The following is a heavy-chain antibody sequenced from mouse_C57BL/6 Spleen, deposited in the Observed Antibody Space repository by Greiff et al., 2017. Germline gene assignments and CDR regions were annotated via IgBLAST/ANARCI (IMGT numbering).Heavy chain of an antibody. V-gene: IGHV1-76*01. CDR1: GYTFTDYY. D-gene: IGHD4-1*01. Sequence: QVQLQQSGAELVRPGASVKLSCKASGYTFTDYYINWVKQRPGQGLEWIARIYPGSGNTYYNEKFKGKATLTAEKSSSTAYMQLSSLTSEDSAVYFCARSPSNWDAIDYWGQGTSVTVSS. CDR3: ARSPSNWDAIDY. J-gene: IGHJ4*01. CDR2: IYPGSGNT.